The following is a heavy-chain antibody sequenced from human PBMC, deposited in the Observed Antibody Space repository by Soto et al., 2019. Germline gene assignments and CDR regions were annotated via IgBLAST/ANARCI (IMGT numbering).Heavy chain of an antibody. CDR3: AREFIGGDFVDHAFDI. D-gene: IGHD2-21*02. CDR2: ISSSGSTI. V-gene: IGHV3-48*03. J-gene: IGHJ3*02. CDR1: GLTFSSYE. Sequence: PGGSLRLSCAASGLTFSSYEMNWVRQAPGKGLEWVSYISSSGSTIYYADSVKGRFTISRDNAKNSLYLQMNSLRAEDTAVYYCAREFIGGDFVDHAFDIWGQGTMVTVSS.